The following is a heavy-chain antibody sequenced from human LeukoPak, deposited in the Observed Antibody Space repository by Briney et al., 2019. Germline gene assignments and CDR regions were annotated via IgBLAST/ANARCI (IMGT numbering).Heavy chain of an antibody. V-gene: IGHV4-34*01. CDR3: ARGPRNTFGMYYYYYMDV. J-gene: IGHJ6*03. CDR2: INHSGST. Sequence: TGGSLRLSCAASGFTFSSYSMNWIRQPPGKGLEWIGEINHSGSTNYNPSLKSRVTISVDTSKNQFSLKLSSVTAADTAVYYCARGPRNTFGMYYYYYMDVWGKGTTVTVSS. D-gene: IGHD2/OR15-2a*01. CDR1: GFTFSSYS.